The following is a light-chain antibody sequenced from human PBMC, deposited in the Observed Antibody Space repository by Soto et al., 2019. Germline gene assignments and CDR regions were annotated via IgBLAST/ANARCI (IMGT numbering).Light chain of an antibody. Sequence: QSVLTQPPSVSGAPGQRVTISCTGSSSNIGAGYPVHWYQQLPGTAPKLLVAGNRPSGVPDRFSVSKSGASASLAITGLQAEDEADYDCQSYDSSLSRRWGFGGGTKRTVL. CDR3: QSYDSSLSRRWG. CDR1: SSNIGAGYP. CDR2: G. V-gene: IGLV1-40*01. J-gene: IGLJ3*02.